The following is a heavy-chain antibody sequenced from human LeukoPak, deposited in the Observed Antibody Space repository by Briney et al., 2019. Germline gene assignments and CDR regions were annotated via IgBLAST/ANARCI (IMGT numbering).Heavy chain of an antibody. Sequence: ASVTVSCKASGFTFTSSAMQWVRQARGQRLEWIGWIVVGSGNTNYAQKFQERVTITRDMSTSTAYMELSSLRSEDTAVYYCAACYSGSYFGAFDIWGQGTMVTVSS. CDR3: AACYSGSYFGAFDI. J-gene: IGHJ3*02. D-gene: IGHD1-26*01. V-gene: IGHV1-58*02. CDR1: GFTFTSSA. CDR2: IVVGSGNT.